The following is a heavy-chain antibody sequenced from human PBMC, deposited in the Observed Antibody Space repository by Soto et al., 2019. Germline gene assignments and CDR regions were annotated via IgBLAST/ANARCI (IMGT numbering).Heavy chain of an antibody. CDR3: ARHGGSSP. D-gene: IGHD6-13*01. CDR2: IYYSGST. J-gene: IGHJ5*02. V-gene: IGHV4-39*01. CDR1: GGSISSSSYY. Sequence: SETLSLTCTVSGGSISSSSYYWGWIRQPPGKGLEWIGSIYYSGSTYYNPSLKSRVTISVDTSKNQFSLKLSSVTAADTAVYYCARHGGSSPWGQGTLVTVSS.